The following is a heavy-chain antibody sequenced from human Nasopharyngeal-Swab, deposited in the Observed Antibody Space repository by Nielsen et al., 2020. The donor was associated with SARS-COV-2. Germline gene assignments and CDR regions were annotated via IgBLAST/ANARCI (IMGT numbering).Heavy chain of an antibody. D-gene: IGHD3-10*01. CDR2: IYPGGSDT. J-gene: IGHJ4*02. CDR3: ARLGYGSGSYVDY. V-gene: IGHV5-51*01. Sequence: VRQMPGKGLEWMGIIYPGGSDTRYSPSFQGQVTIPADKSISTAYLQWSSLRASDTAMYYCARLGYGSGSYVDYWGQGTLVTVSS.